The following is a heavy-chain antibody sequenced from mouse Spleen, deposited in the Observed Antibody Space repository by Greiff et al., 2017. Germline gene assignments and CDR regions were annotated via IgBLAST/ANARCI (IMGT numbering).Heavy chain of an antibody. CDR3: TRGGGAWFAY. J-gene: IGHJ3*01. CDR2: IDPENGDT. Sequence: VQLQQSGAELVRPGASVKLSCTASGFNFKDDYMHWVKQRPEQGLEWIGWIDPENGDTEYASKFQGKATITADTSSNTAYLQLSSLTSEDTAVYYCTRGGGAWFAYWGQGTLVTVSA. CDR1: GFNFKDDY. V-gene: IGHV14-4*01.